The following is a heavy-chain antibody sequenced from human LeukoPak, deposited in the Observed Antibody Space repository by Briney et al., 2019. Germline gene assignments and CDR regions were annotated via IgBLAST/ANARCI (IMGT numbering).Heavy chain of an antibody. CDR1: GFTFSSYG. D-gene: IGHD3-22*01. V-gene: IGHV3-30*18. CDR3: AKEGVSTPMIEGGGLDY. Sequence: PGGSLRLSCAASGFTFSSYGMHWVRQAPGKGLEWVAVISYDGSNKYYADSVKGRFTISRDNSKNTLYLQMNSLRAEDTAVYYCAKEGVSTPMIEGGGLDYWGQGTLVTVSS. CDR2: ISYDGSNK. J-gene: IGHJ4*02.